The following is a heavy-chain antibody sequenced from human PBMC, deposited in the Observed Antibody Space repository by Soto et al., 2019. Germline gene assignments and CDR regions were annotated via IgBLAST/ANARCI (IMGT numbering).Heavy chain of an antibody. CDR3: ARAVAVPADFDY. CDR1: GGTFSSYA. V-gene: IGHV1-69*05. D-gene: IGHD6-19*01. J-gene: IGHJ4*02. Sequence: GASVKVSCKTSGGTFSSYAISWVRQAPGQGLEWMGGIVPIVDTSTYAQKFQGRVTITRDTSASTAYMELSSLRSEDTAVYYCARAVAVPADFDYWGQGTLVTVSS. CDR2: IVPIVDTS.